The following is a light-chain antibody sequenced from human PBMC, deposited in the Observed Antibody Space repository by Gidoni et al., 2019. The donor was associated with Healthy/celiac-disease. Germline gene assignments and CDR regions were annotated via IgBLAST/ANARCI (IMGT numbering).Light chain of an antibody. V-gene: IGLV1-47*01. J-gene: IGLJ2*01. CDR1: SSNIGSNY. Sequence: QSVLTQPPSASGTPGQRVTISCSGSSSNIGSNYVYWYQQLPGTAPKLLIYRNNQRPSGVPDRISGSKSCASSSLAISGLRSEDEADYYCAAWDDSLSGVVFGGGTKLTVL. CDR2: RNN. CDR3: AAWDDSLSGVV.